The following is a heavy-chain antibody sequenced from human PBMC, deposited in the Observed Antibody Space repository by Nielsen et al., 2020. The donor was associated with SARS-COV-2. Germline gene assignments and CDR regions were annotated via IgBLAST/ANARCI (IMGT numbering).Heavy chain of an antibody. CDR1: GGAITGYY. CDR2: IYYSDNT. CDR3: ARILHPGLTTSAYFQK. D-gene: IGHD4/OR15-4a*01. V-gene: IGHV4-59*12. J-gene: IGHJ1*01. Sequence: GSLRLSCTVSGGAITGYYLYWIRQPPGKGLEWIGYIYYSDNTNYNPSLKRRVTISVDTSRNHVSLRLTSVTTADTAVYFCARILHPGLTTSAYFQKWGQGTVVTVAS.